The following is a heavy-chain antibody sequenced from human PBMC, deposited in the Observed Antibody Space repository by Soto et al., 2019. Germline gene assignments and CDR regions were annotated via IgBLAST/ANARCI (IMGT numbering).Heavy chain of an antibody. J-gene: IGHJ4*02. D-gene: IGHD6-25*01. Sequence: QVQLVQSGAEVKKPGASVKVSCKASGDTFIKYDINWVRQATGQGLEWMGWMNPSNGNAGYAQNFRGRVTMTSNTSITTAYMELSGLRYEETAVYYCARRKERSGPNYFDVWGQGTLVTVSS. CDR2: MNPSNGNA. CDR1: GDTFIKYD. CDR3: ARRKERSGPNYFDV. V-gene: IGHV1-8*01.